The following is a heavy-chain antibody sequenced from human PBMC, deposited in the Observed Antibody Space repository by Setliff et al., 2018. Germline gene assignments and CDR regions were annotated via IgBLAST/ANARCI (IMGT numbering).Heavy chain of an antibody. D-gene: IGHD2-2*01. CDR3: ARRGAMGSYYYYYYMDV. J-gene: IGHJ6*03. CDR2: IFPADADT. V-gene: IGHV5-51*01. Sequence: PGESLKISCKESRDSFTNYWIIWVRQVPGKGLEWMGMIFPADADTRYNPSFKGQVTISADKSISTAYLQWSSLKASDTAMYYCARRGAMGSYYYYYYMDVWGKGTTVTVSS. CDR1: RDSFTNYW.